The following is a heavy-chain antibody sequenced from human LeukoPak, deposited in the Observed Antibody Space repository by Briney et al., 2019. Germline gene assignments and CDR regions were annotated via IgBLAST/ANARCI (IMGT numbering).Heavy chain of an antibody. Sequence: GGSLRLSCAASGFTFRDYTMNWVRQAPGKGLGWVSAISKSGTYIKYADSVKGRFTVSRDNAKNSLFLQMNSLRVEDTALYFCTREVLIVVEPASNTIDFWGQGTRVTVSS. V-gene: IGHV3-21*01. J-gene: IGHJ4*02. CDR2: ISKSGTYI. CDR3: TREVLIVVEPASNTIDF. D-gene: IGHD2-2*01. CDR1: GFTFRDYT.